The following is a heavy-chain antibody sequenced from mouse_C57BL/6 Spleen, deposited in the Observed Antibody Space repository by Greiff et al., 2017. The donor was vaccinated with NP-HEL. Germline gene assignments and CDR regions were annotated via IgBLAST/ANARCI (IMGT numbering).Heavy chain of an antibody. CDR2: IYPGDGNT. J-gene: IGHJ2*01. D-gene: IGHD3-2*02. CDR3: ARGTAQGY. V-gene: IGHV1-80*01. Sequence: QVQLKESGAELVKPGASVKISCKASGYAFSSYWMNWVKQRPGKGLEWIGQIYPGDGNTNYNGKFKGKATLTADKSSTTAYMQLSSLTSEDSAVYFCARGTAQGYWGQGTTLTVSS. CDR1: GYAFSSYW.